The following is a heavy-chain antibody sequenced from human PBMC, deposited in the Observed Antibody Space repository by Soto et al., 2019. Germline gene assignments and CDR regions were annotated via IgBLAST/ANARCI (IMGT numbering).Heavy chain of an antibody. Sequence: QVKLVESGGGVVQPGRSLRLSCAASGFTFSSYDMHWVRQAPGKGLEWVALISYDGSNKYYADSVKGRSTISRDDSKNTLYLHMNSLRAEDAAVYYCATDRGDLSGWAFDSGGQGTLVTVSS. CDR3: ATDRGDLSGWAFDS. CDR2: ISYDGSNK. CDR1: GFTFSSYD. J-gene: IGHJ4*02. V-gene: IGHV3-30*03. D-gene: IGHD6-19*01.